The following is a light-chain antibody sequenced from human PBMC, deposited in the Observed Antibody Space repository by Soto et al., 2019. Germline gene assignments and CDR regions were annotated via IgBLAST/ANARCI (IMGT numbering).Light chain of an antibody. CDR1: TSDFGNYNY. Sequence: QSALTQPASVSGSPGQSITISCTGATSDFGNYNYVSWYQQHPGKAPKLMIYEVSNRPSGVSDRFSGSKSGYMASLTISGLQAEDEADYYCSSFRGVFGGGTKLTVL. J-gene: IGLJ3*02. V-gene: IGLV2-14*01. CDR2: EVS. CDR3: SSFRGV.